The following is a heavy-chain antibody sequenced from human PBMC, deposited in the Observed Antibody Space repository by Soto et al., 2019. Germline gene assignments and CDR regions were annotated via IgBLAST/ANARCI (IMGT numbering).Heavy chain of an antibody. J-gene: IGHJ4*02. D-gene: IGHD3-22*01. V-gene: IGHV3-13*01. CDR1: GFTFSSYD. CDR3: AREGSQYYYDSSGITPFDY. Sequence: GGSLRLSCAASGFTFSSYDMHWVRQATGKGLEWVSAIGTGGDTYYPGSVKGRFTISRENAKNSLYLQMNSLRAEDTAVYYCAREGSQYYYDSSGITPFDYWGQGTLVTVSS. CDR2: IGTGGDT.